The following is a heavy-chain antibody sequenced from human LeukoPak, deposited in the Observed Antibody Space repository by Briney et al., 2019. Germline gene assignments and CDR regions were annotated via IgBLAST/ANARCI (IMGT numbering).Heavy chain of an antibody. Sequence: GGSLRLSCAASGFTVSSNYMNWVRQAPGKGLEWVSVIYSGGTTYYADSVKGRFTISRDNSKNTLYLQMNSLRGEDTAVYYCARELGSSWNYYFDYWGQGTLVTVSS. CDR1: GFTVSSNY. J-gene: IGHJ4*02. D-gene: IGHD6-13*01. CDR3: ARELGSSWNYYFDY. V-gene: IGHV3-66*01. CDR2: IYSGGTT.